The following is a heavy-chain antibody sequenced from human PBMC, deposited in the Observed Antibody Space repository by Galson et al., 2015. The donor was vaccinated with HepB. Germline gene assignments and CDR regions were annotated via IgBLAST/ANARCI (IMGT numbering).Heavy chain of an antibody. CDR1: GFTFNSHA. D-gene: IGHD2-2*01. Sequence: SLRLSCEASGFTFNSHAMTWVRQAPGKGLEWVSGISGDGGSTFYADSVKGRFSIPRDNTKNTLSLQMNSLRAEDTALYYCAKCYGLFDSWGQGTLVTVPS. J-gene: IGHJ5*01. CDR2: ISGDGGST. V-gene: IGHV3-23*01. CDR3: AKCYGLFDS.